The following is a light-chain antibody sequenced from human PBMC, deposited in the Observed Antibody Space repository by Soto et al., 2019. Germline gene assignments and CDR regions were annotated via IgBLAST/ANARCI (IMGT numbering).Light chain of an antibody. V-gene: IGKV1-5*01. CDR1: QSVSGW. Sequence: DIHVTQTTSRLSATVGESVTVTCGASQSVSGWLAWYQQKPGEAPKLLIYDASALPRGVPSRFSGSGSGTEFTLTISSLQPDDFATYYCQHYHSYSEAFGQGTKVDIK. CDR3: QHYHSYSEA. CDR2: DAS. J-gene: IGKJ1*01.